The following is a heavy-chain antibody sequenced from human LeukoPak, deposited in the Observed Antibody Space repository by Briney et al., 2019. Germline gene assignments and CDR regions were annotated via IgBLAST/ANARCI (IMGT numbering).Heavy chain of an antibody. CDR2: INYSGTT. CDR3: GRLFDS. J-gene: IGHJ4*02. Sequence: KPSETLSLTCTVSGGAIISDNFYGGWVRQPPGKGLEWVGSINYSGTTYYNPSLRSRLSISVDTSRTQFFLRLNSVTAADTAVYYCGRLFDSWGQGILVTVSS. V-gene: IGHV4-39*01. CDR1: GGAIISDNFY.